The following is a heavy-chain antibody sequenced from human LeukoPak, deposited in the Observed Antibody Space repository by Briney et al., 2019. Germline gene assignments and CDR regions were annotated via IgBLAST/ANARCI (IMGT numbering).Heavy chain of an antibody. Sequence: ASVKVSCKASGGTFSSYAISWVRQAPGQGLEWMGGIIPIFGTANYAQKFQGRVTITADESTSTAYMELRSLRSDDTAVYYCARDIVVVPAATYNWFDPWGQGTLVTVSS. J-gene: IGHJ5*02. D-gene: IGHD2-2*01. CDR2: IIPIFGTA. CDR1: GGTFSSYA. V-gene: IGHV1-69*13. CDR3: ARDIVVVPAATYNWFDP.